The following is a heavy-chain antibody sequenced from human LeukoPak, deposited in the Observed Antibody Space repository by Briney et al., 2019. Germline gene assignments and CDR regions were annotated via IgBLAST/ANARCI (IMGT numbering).Heavy chain of an antibody. J-gene: IGHJ5*02. D-gene: IGHD3-22*01. CDR2: INHSGST. CDR1: GGSFSGYY. V-gene: IGHV4-34*01. Sequence: PSETLSLTCAVYGGSFSGYYWSWIRQPPGKGLEWIGEINHSGSTNYNPPLKSRVTISVDTSKNQFSLKLSSVTAAETAVYYCATRGNYYDSSGYYSSNNWFDPWGQGTLVTVSS. CDR3: ATRGNYYDSSGYYSSNNWFDP.